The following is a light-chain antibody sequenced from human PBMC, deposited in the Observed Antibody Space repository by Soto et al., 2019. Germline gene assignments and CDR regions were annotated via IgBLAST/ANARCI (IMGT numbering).Light chain of an antibody. CDR3: QRRLDWPIP. CDR2: DAS. Sequence: EIVLTQSPATLSLSPGERATLSCRAGRSVKNYLAWYQQKPGQAPRLLIHDASNRATGIPVRFSGSGSGTDFTLTISRLEPEDFAVYYCQRRLDWPIPFGGGTKVEIK. CDR1: RSVKNY. V-gene: IGKV3-11*01. J-gene: IGKJ4*01.